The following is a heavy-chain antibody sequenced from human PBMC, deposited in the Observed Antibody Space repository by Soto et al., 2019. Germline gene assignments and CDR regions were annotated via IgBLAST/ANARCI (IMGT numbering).Heavy chain of an antibody. CDR1: GGSISSYY. CDR3: ATFDSSGYYGYFQH. CDR2: IYYSGST. D-gene: IGHD3-22*01. Sequence: SETLSLTCTVSGGSISSYYWSWIRQPPGKGLEWIGYIYYSGSTNYNPSLKSRVTISVDTSKNQFSLKLSSVTAADTAVYYCATFDSSGYYGYFQHWGQGTLVTVS. J-gene: IGHJ1*01. V-gene: IGHV4-59*01.